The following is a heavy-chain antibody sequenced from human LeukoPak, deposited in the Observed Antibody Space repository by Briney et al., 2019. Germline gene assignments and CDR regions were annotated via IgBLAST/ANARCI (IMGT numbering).Heavy chain of an antibody. Sequence: ASVKVSCKASGYTFTGYYMHWVRQAPGQGLEWMGWINPNSGGTNYAQKFQGRVTMTRDTSISTAYMELSRLRSDDTAVYYCAKTYYDILTGYYVQWGSYFDLWGRGTLVTVSS. V-gene: IGHV1-2*02. CDR3: AKTYYDILTGYYVQWGSYFDL. D-gene: IGHD3-9*01. J-gene: IGHJ2*01. CDR1: GYTFTGYY. CDR2: INPNSGGT.